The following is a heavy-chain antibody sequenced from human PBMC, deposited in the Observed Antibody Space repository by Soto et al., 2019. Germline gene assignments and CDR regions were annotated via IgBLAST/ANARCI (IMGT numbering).Heavy chain of an antibody. J-gene: IGHJ4*02. CDR1: GFTFSSYA. CDR3: AKDFGYFDWLTPADDY. CDR2: ISGSGGST. Sequence: GGSLRLSCAASGFTFSSYAMSWVRQAPGKGLEWVSAISGSGGSTYYADSVKGRFTISRDNSKNTLYLQMNSLRAEDTAVYYCAKDFGYFDWLTPADDYWGQGTLVTVSS. V-gene: IGHV3-23*01. D-gene: IGHD3-9*01.